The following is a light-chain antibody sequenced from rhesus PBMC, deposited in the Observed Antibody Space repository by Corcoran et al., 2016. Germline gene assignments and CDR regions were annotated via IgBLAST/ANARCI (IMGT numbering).Light chain of an antibody. V-gene: IGKV1-37*01. CDR3: QKYNSAPFT. J-gene: IGKJ3*01. CDR2: YAS. CDR1: QGIYSS. Sequence: DVQMTQSPSSLSASVGDTVTVTCRASQGIYSSLEWYQVKPGKAPRPLIYYASNLKSGVPSRFSGSGSRTEFILTISSLQPEDFATYYCQKYNSAPFTFGPGTKLDIK.